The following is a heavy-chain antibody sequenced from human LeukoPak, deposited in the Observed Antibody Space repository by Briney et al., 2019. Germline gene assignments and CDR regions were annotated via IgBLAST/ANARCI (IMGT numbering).Heavy chain of an antibody. J-gene: IGHJ4*02. CDR3: ARDHDVAGLDY. V-gene: IGHV3-30-3*01. D-gene: IGHD6-19*01. CDR1: GFTFSSYA. Sequence: GGSLRLSCAASGFTFSSYAMHWVRQAPGKGLEWVAVISYDGSNKYYADSVKGRFTISRDNSKNTLYLQMNSLRAEDTAVYYCARDHDVAGLDYWGQGTLVTVSS. CDR2: ISYDGSNK.